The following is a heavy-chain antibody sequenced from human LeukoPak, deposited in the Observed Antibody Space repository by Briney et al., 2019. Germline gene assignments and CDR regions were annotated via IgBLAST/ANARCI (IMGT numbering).Heavy chain of an antibody. CDR3: ARDASKYYYDSSGYPM. Sequence: PGGSLRLSCLTSGFTFSSYSMNWVRQAPGKGLEWVSSISSSSSYIYYADSVKGRFTISRDNAKNSLYLQMNSLRAEDTAVYYCARDASKYYYDSSGYPMWGQGTLVTVSS. CDR2: ISSSSSYI. J-gene: IGHJ4*02. CDR1: GFTFSSYS. V-gene: IGHV3-21*01. D-gene: IGHD3-22*01.